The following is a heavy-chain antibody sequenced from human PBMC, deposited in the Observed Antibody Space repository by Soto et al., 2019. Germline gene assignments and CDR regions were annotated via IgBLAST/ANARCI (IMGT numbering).Heavy chain of an antibody. V-gene: IGHV4-59*01. D-gene: IGHD2-15*01. CDR1: GDSITSYN. Sequence: QVQLQESGPGLVKPSETLSVTCTVSGDSITSYNWNWIRQSPGKGLEWIGYLYHTGTTNSNPSFRSRVTISVDTSKNQFSLKLSSVTAADTAVYYCARDLPPCYPACVFDIGGPGTAVTVSS. J-gene: IGHJ3*02. CDR3: ARDLPPCYPACVFDI. CDR2: LYHTGTT.